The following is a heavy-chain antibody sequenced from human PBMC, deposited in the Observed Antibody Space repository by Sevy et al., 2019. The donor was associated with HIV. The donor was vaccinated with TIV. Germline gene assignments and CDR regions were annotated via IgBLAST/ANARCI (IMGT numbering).Heavy chain of an antibody. D-gene: IGHD1-26*01. CDR3: ARAVSGSYPSFDY. V-gene: IGHV1-2*02. CDR2: INLNSGGT. Sequence: ASVKVSCKASGYTFTGYYMHWVRQAPGQGLEWMGWINLNSGGTNYAQKFQGRVTMTRDTSISTAYMELSRLRSDDTAVYYCARAVSGSYPSFDYWGQGTLVTVSS. CDR1: GYTFTGYY. J-gene: IGHJ4*02.